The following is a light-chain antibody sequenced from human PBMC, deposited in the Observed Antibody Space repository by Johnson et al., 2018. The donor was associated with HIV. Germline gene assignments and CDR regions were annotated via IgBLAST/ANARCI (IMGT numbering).Light chain of an antibody. CDR3: GTWDTSLSAYV. Sequence: QSVLTQSPSVSAAPGQKVTISCSGSSSKIGNKYVSWYQQFPGTAPKVLIYDNSKRPSGIPDRFSGSTSGASATLGITGLQTGDEADYYCGTWDTSLSAYVFGTGTKVTVL. CDR1: SSKIGNKY. J-gene: IGLJ1*01. V-gene: IGLV1-51*01. CDR2: DNS.